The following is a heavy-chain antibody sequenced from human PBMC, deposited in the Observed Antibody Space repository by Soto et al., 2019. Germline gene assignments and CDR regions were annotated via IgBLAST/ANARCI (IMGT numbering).Heavy chain of an antibody. CDR1: GFTFSSYS. CDR3: AREGYDYVWGSYRYIRGHNWFDP. J-gene: IGHJ5*02. Sequence: EVQLVESGGGLVKPGGSLRLSCAASGFTFSSYSMNWVRQAPGKGLEWVSSISSSSSYIYYADSVKGRFTISRDNAKNSLYLQMNSLRAEDTAVYYCAREGYDYVWGSYRYIRGHNWFDPWGQGTLVTVSS. V-gene: IGHV3-21*01. CDR2: ISSSSSYI. D-gene: IGHD3-16*02.